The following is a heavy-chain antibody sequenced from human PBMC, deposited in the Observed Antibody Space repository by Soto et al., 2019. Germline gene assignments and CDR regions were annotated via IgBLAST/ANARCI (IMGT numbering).Heavy chain of an antibody. CDR2: IRNRVHGHTT. CDR1: GFTFSDHH. J-gene: IGHJ4*02. Sequence: GGSLRLSCAASGFTFSDHHMDWVRQAPGKGLEWVGRIRNRVHGHTTEYAASVKGRFTVSRDDSKNSLYLQMSSLRTEDTAVYYCARSCTGANCYAGAFWGQGTLVTVSS. V-gene: IGHV3-72*01. D-gene: IGHD2-2*01. CDR3: ARSCTGANCYAGAF.